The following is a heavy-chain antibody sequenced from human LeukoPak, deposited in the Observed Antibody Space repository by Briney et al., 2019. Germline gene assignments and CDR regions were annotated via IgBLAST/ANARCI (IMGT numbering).Heavy chain of an antibody. CDR1: GFTFSTSW. CDR2: ISPDGSAT. CDR3: AKSIDS. V-gene: IGHV3-7*01. J-gene: IGHJ4*02. Sequence: GGSLRLSCVASGFTFSTSWMAWVRQAPGKGLEWVANISPDGSATFYVDSVRGRFTISRDNAKSSLHLQMYSLRADDTAVYYCAKSIDSWGQGTLVTVSS.